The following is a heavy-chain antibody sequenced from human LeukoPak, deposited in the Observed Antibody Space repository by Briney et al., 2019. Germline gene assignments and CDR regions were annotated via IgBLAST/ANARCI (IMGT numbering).Heavy chain of an antibody. J-gene: IGHJ5*02. V-gene: IGHV1-2*02. CDR1: GYSFTGYY. Sequence: ASVKVSCKASGYSFTGYYMHWVRQAPGQGLEWMGWINPNSGGANYAQKFQGRVTMTRDTSISTAYMELSRLRSDDTAVYYCARVPIRRHYESIGYYYEDPWGQGTLVTVSS. CDR3: ARVPIRRHYESIGYYYEDP. CDR2: INPNSGGA. D-gene: IGHD3-22*01.